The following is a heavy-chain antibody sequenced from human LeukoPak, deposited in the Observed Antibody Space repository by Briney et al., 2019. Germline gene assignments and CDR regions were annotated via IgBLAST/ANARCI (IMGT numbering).Heavy chain of an antibody. V-gene: IGHV1-69*05. J-gene: IGHJ4*02. CDR2: IIPIFGTP. CDR1: GGSFSSYV. D-gene: IGHD3-22*01. CDR3: ASAYDSIRYYFDS. Sequence: SVKVSCKASGGSFSSYVINWVRHAPGQGLEWMGGIIPIFGTPDYAQRFQGKVTITTDESTSTAYMELSSLTSEDTAVYYCASAYDSIRYYFDSWGQGTLVTVSS.